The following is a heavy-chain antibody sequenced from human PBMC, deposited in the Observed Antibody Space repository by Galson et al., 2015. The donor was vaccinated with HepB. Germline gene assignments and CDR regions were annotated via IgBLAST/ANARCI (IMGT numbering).Heavy chain of an antibody. D-gene: IGHD2/OR15-2a*01. J-gene: IGHJ3*01. CDR3: ATVTTFFFDF. Sequence: SLRLSCAASGIIVTTNYMTWVRQAPGKGLEWVSLLYSHGATYYLDPVKGRFTISRDNSKNTLYLQMNSLRAEDTAVYYCATVTTFFFDFWGQGTVVTVSS. V-gene: IGHV3-66*01. CDR2: LYSHGAT. CDR1: GIIVTTNY.